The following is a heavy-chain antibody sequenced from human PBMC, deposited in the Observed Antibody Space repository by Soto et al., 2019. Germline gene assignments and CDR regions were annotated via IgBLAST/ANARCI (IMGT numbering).Heavy chain of an antibody. CDR3: ASNQAGYDIFTGYYSPYYYYYMDV. CDR2: IYYSGST. V-gene: IGHV4-59*01. Sequence: SETLSLTCTVSGGSISSYYWSWIRQPPGKGLEWIGYIYYSGSTNYNPSLKSRVTISVDTSKNQFSLKLSSVTAADTAVYYCASNQAGYDIFTGYYSPYYYYYMDVWGKGTTVTVSS. J-gene: IGHJ6*03. D-gene: IGHD3-9*01. CDR1: GGSISSYY.